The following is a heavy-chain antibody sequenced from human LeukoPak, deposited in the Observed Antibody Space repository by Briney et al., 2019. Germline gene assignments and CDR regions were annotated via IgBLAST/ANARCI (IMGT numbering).Heavy chain of an antibody. CDR1: AGSISSGGYY. CDR3: ARDAIPAATPYYYYGMDV. CDR2: IYYSGST. Sequence: SQTLSLTCTVSAGSISSGGYYWSWIRQHPGKGLEWIGYIYYSGSTYYNPSLKGRVTISVDTSKNQFSLKLSSVTAADTAVYYCARDAIPAATPYYYYGMDVWGKGTTVTVSS. V-gene: IGHV4-31*03. D-gene: IGHD2-2*01. J-gene: IGHJ6*04.